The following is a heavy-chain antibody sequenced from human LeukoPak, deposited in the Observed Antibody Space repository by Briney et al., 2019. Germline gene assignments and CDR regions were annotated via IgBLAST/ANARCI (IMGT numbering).Heavy chain of an antibody. Sequence: PSETLSLTCTVPGGSISSYYWSWIRQPPGKGLEWVGYIYYSGTTNYNPSLKSRVTILVDTSKNQFSLNLSSVTAAGTAVYYCARRGIAAAGYDYWGQGTLVTVSS. CDR1: GGSISSYY. J-gene: IGHJ4*02. CDR2: IYYSGTT. CDR3: ARRGIAAAGYDY. D-gene: IGHD6-13*01. V-gene: IGHV4-59*08.